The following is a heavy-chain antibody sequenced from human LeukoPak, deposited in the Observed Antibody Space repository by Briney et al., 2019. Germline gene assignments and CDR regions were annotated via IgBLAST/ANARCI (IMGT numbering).Heavy chain of an antibody. CDR1: GFTVSSNY. V-gene: IGHV3-21*01. CDR3: ARATIFGWFDP. Sequence: PGGSLRLSCAASGFTVSSNYMNWVRQAPGKGLEWVSSISSSSSYIYYADSVKGRFTISRDNAKNSLYLQMNSLRAEDTAVYYCARATIFGWFDPWGQGTLVTVSS. J-gene: IGHJ5*02. CDR2: ISSSSSYI. D-gene: IGHD3-9*01.